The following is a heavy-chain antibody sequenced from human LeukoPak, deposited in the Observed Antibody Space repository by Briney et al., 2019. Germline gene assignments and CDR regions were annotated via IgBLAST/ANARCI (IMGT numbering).Heavy chain of an antibody. D-gene: IGHD3-22*01. Sequence: ASVKVSCKASGYTFTSYDINWVRQATGQGLEWMGWMNPNSGNTGYAQKFQGRVTMTRNTSISTAYMELSSLRSEDTAVYYCARGSLNIYYDSSGRDAFDVWGQGTMVTVSS. J-gene: IGHJ3*01. CDR1: GYTFTSYD. V-gene: IGHV1-8*01. CDR2: MNPNSGNT. CDR3: ARGSLNIYYDSSGRDAFDV.